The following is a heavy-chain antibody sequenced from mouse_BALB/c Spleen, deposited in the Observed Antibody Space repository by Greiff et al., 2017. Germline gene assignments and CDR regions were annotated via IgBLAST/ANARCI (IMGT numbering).Heavy chain of an antibody. V-gene: IGHV3-2*02. CDR3: ARSDGYPAWFAY. CDR2: ISYSGST. Sequence: DVQLQESGPGLVKPSQSLSLTCTVTGYSITSDYAWNWIRQFPGNKLEWMGYISYSGSTSYNPSLKSRISITRDTSKNQFFLQLNSVTTEDTATYYCARSDGYPAWFAYWGQGTLVTVSA. D-gene: IGHD2-3*01. CDR1: GYSITSDYA. J-gene: IGHJ3*01.